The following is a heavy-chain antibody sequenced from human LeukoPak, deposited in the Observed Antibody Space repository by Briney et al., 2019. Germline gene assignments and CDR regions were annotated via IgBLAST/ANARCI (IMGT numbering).Heavy chain of an antibody. CDR1: GFTFSSYA. CDR3: ARDRGNYPYYFDC. Sequence: GGSLRLSCAASGFTFSSYAMHWVRQAPGKGLEWVAVISYDGSNKYYADSVKGRFTISRDNSKNTLYLQMGSLRAEDMAIYYCARDRGNYPYYFDCWGQGTLVTVSS. J-gene: IGHJ4*02. CDR2: ISYDGSNK. V-gene: IGHV3-30*14. D-gene: IGHD1-26*01.